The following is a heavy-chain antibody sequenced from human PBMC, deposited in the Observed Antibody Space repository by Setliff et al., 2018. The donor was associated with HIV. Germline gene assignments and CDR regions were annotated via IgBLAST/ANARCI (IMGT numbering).Heavy chain of an antibody. D-gene: IGHD1-26*01. CDR3: TRRRRAPGIEDLEAY. CDR2: IHPGDFVT. CDR1: GYSFTDYW. V-gene: IGHV5-51*01. J-gene: IGHJ4*02. Sequence: GESLTISCQASGYSFTDYWIGWVRQMPGKGLEWIGVIHPGDFVTRYGPSFQGQVFISADRSITTAYLQWDSLKASGTAMYYCTRRRRAPGIEDLEAYWGQGTLVTVSS.